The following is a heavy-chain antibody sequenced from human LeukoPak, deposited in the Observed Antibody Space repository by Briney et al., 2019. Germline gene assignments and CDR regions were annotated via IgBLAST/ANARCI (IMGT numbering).Heavy chain of an antibody. Sequence: HGESPKISCKGSGYSFTSYWIGWVRQMPGKGLEWMGIIYPGDSDTRYSPSFHGQVTISADKSISTAYLQWSSLKASDTAMYYCARRGIVAAGILDYWGQGALVTVSS. J-gene: IGHJ4*02. V-gene: IGHV5-51*01. CDR3: ARRGIVAAGILDY. D-gene: IGHD6-13*01. CDR1: GYSFTSYW. CDR2: IYPGDSDT.